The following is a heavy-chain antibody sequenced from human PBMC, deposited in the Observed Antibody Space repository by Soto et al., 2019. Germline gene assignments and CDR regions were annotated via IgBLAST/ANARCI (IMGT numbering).Heavy chain of an antibody. CDR2: IYYSGST. CDR3: ARGDDSSGYSDY. CDR1: GGSISSYY. D-gene: IGHD3-22*01. V-gene: IGHV4-59*01. Sequence: PSETLSLTCTVSGGSISSYYWSWIRQPPGKGLEWIGYIYYSGSTNYNPSLKSRVTISVDTSKNQFSLKLSSVTAADTAVYYCARGDDSSGYSDYWGQGTLVPVYS. J-gene: IGHJ4*02.